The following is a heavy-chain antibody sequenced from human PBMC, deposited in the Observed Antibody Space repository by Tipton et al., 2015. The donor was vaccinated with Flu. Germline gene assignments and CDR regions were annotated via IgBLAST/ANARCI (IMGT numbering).Heavy chain of an antibody. J-gene: IGHJ4*02. Sequence: QLVQSGGGLVQPGGSLRLSCAASGFTFSSLWMTWVRQAPGKGLEWVAIIKQDGSEKFYADSVKGRFTVSRDNAKNSLYLQMNSLRVEDTAVYYCARPRSDYWGQGTLVTVSS. CDR1: GFTFSSLW. CDR3: ARPRSDY. V-gene: IGHV3-7*01. CDR2: IKQDGSEK.